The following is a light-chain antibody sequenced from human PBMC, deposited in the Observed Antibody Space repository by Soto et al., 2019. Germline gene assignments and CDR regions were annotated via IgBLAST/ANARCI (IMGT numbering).Light chain of an antibody. CDR2: DAS. CDR1: QTISSW. Sequence: DIQMTQSPSTLSASVGDRVTITCRASQTISSWLAWYQQKPGKAPNLLIYDASTLERGVPSRFSGTGSGTEFTLTIDRLQPDDFATYYFQQYQTSSSTFGQGTRLEIK. V-gene: IGKV1-5*01. CDR3: QQYQTSSST. J-gene: IGKJ5*01.